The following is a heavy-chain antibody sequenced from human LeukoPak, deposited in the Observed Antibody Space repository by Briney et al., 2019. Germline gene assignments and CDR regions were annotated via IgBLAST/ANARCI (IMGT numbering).Heavy chain of an antibody. CDR3: ARRDVGATIDY. CDR1: GDSISSSRFY. V-gene: IGHV4-39*01. Sequence: SETLSLTCTVSGDSISSSRFYWAWIRQPPGKGLEWIGSILYTGRTFYNPSLKSRVTISVDTTKNQFSLRLGSVTASDTAVYYCARRDVGATIDYWGQGTLVTVSS. CDR2: ILYTGRT. D-gene: IGHD1-26*01. J-gene: IGHJ4*02.